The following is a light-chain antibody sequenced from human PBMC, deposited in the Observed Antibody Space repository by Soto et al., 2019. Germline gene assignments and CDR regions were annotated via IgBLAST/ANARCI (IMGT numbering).Light chain of an antibody. J-gene: IGKJ5*01. CDR2: GAS. CDR3: QQYNNWPPIT. Sequence: EILMTQSPATLSVSPGERATLSCRASQSVSSNLAWYQQKPGQAPSLLIYGASTRATGIPARFSGSGSGTEFTRPTSNLQSEDFAVYFCQQYNNWPPITFGQGTRLE. V-gene: IGKV3-15*01. CDR1: QSVSSN.